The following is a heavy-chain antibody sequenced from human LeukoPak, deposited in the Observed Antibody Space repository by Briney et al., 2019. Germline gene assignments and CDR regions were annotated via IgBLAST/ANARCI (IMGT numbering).Heavy chain of an antibody. D-gene: IGHD2-2*01. Sequence: GGSLRLSCAASGFTFSSYWMSWVRQAPGKGLEWVANIKQDGSEKYYVDSVKGRFTISRNNAKNSLYLQMNSRRAEDTAVYYCARVWQGRNIVVVPAATRYYYYYYMDVWGKGTTVTVSS. CDR1: GFTFSSYW. J-gene: IGHJ6*03. CDR2: IKQDGSEK. CDR3: ARVWQGRNIVVVPAATRYYYYYYMDV. V-gene: IGHV3-7*01.